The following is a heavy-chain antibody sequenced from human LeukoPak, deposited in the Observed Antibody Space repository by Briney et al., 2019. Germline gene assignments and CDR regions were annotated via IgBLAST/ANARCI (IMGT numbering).Heavy chain of an antibody. J-gene: IGHJ4*02. CDR1: GVSVRGYY. D-gene: IGHD3-10*01. Sequence: PSETLSLTCIVSGVSVRGYYWNWIRQPPGKGLEWIGDIFYSGNTNYNPSLKSRVTISLDTSKNQFSLKLSSVTAADTAVYYCARSWYGSGSYYSPPFDYWGQGTLVAVSS. CDR2: IFYSGNT. CDR3: ARSWYGSGSYYSPPFDY. V-gene: IGHV4-59*08.